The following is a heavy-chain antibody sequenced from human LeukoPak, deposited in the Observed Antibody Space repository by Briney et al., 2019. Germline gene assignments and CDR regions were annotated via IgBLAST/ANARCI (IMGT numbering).Heavy chain of an antibody. CDR3: AREYYYDSSGYGDAFDI. V-gene: IGHV1-2*02. J-gene: IGHJ3*02. CDR2: IYPNSGGT. CDR1: GYTFTGYY. D-gene: IGHD3-22*01. Sequence: GASVKVSCKASGYTFTGYYMHWVRQAPGQGLEWMGWIYPNSGGTNYAQKFQGRVTVTRDTSISTAYMELSRLRSDDTAVYYCAREYYYDSSGYGDAFDIWGQGTMVTVSS.